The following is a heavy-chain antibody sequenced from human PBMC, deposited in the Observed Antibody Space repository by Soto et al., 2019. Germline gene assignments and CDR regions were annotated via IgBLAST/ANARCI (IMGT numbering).Heavy chain of an antibody. CDR1: GFTFSSYA. D-gene: IGHD2-2*01. J-gene: IGHJ4*02. Sequence: EVQLLESGGGLVQPGGSLRLSCAASGFTFSSYAMSWVRQAPGKGLEWVSAISGSGGSTYYADSVKGRFTISRDNSKNPLYLQMNSLRAEDTAVYYCAKVGGVTLAVPAAMVFDYWGQGTLVTVSS. CDR3: AKVGGVTLAVPAAMVFDY. V-gene: IGHV3-23*01. CDR2: ISGSGGST.